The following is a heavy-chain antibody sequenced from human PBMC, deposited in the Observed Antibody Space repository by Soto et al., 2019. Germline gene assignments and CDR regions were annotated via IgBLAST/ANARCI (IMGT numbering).Heavy chain of an antibody. CDR2: IIPIFGTA. CDR3: ARPPSPKCPPNFGGYFSYYPSGMDV. D-gene: IGHD3-22*01. J-gene: IGHJ6*02. Sequence: ASVKVSCKASGGTFSSYAISWVRQAPGQGREWMGGIIPIFGTANYAQKFQGRVTITADESTSTAYMELSSLRSEDTAVYYCARPPSPKCPPNFGGYFSYYPSGMDVWGQGXTVTVYS. V-gene: IGHV1-69*13. CDR1: GGTFSSYA.